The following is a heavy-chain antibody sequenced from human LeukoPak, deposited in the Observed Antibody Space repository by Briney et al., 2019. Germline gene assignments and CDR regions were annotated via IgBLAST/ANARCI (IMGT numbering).Heavy chain of an antibody. CDR3: ARDRQIAY. Sequence: GGSLRLSCAASGFTFSNYWLTWVRQAPGQGLEWVANIKQDGSEKHDVDSVKGRFTSSRDNAKNSLYLQMNSLRAEDTAVYYCARDRQIAYWGQGTLVTVSS. CDR2: IKQDGSEK. CDR1: GFTFSNYW. V-gene: IGHV3-7*01. J-gene: IGHJ4*02.